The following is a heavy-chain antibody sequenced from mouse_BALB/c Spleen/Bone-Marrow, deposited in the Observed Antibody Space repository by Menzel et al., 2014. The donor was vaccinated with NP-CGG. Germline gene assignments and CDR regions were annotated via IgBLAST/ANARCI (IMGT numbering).Heavy chain of an antibody. J-gene: IGHJ4*01. Sequence: EVKLVESGGGLVQPGGSRKLSCAASGFTFSSFGMHWVRQAPEKGLEWVAYISGGSSTIYYADTVKGRFTISRDNPKNNLFLQMTSLRSEDTAMYDCARGVYGYVKYAMDYWGQGTSVTVSS. CDR2: ISGGSSTI. D-gene: IGHD1-2*01. CDR3: ARGVYGYVKYAMDY. CDR1: GFTFSSFG. V-gene: IGHV5-17*02.